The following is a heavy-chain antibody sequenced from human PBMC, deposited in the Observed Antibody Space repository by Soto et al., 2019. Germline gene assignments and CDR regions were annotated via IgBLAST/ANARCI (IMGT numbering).Heavy chain of an antibody. D-gene: IGHD3-22*01. CDR3: ARGRRCYDSGSYHVASDAFDV. J-gene: IGHJ3*01. CDR1: GYTFTGYH. CDR2: INPNSGGT. V-gene: IGHV1-2*02. Sequence: QVQLVQSGAEVKKPGASVKVSCKASGYTFTGYHMHWVRQAPGQGLEWMGWINPNSGGTNHAQKLQGRVTMTRDTSISTAKMEVSRLRSDDTAVYYCARGRRCYDSGSYHVASDAFDVWGQGSMVTVSS.